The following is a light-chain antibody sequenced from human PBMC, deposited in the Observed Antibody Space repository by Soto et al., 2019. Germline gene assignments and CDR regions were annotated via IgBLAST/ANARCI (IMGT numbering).Light chain of an antibody. CDR1: QSISAW. V-gene: IGKV1-5*01. CDR3: QHYNSYSPAYT. Sequence: DIQMTQSPSTLSASVGDRVTITCRASQSISAWLASYQQKPGKAPKLLIYDASSLESGVPSRFIGSGCGTEVSPLISSLQPADFATYYCQHYNSYSPAYTFGQGTKLEI. CDR2: DAS. J-gene: IGKJ2*01.